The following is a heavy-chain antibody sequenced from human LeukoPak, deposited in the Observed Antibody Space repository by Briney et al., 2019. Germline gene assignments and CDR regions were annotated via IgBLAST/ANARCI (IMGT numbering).Heavy chain of an antibody. CDR1: GGSISSYY. CDR2: IYYSGST. CDR3: ARESSSGWFDP. Sequence: SETLSLTCTVSGGSISSYYWSWIRQPRGKGLVGIGYIYYSGSTNYNPSLKSRVTISVDPSKNQFSLKLSSVTAADTAVYYCARESSSGWFDPWGQGTLVTVSS. D-gene: IGHD6-6*01. J-gene: IGHJ5*02. V-gene: IGHV4-59*01.